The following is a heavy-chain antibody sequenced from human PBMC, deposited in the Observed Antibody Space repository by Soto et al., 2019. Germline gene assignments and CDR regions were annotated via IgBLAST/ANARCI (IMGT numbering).Heavy chain of an antibody. Sequence: QVQLQESGPGLVKPSQTLSLTCTVSGGSISSGGYYWSWIRQHQGTCLEWIGYIYYSGSTYYNPSLKSRVTISVDTSKNQVSLKLSSVTAADTAVYYCARGVTMVRGVIHTPYFDGWCQGTLVTVSS. D-gene: IGHD3-10*01. J-gene: IGHJ4*02. V-gene: IGHV4-31*03. CDR3: ARGVTMVRGVIHTPYFDG. CDR2: IYYSGST. CDR1: GGSISSGGYY.